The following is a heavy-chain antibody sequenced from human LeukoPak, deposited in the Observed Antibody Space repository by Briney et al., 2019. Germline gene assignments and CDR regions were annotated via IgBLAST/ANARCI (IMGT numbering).Heavy chain of an antibody. CDR3: TRNEV. Sequence: PGGSLRLSCAASEFTFNIYWMSWVRQAPGKGLEWVANIKHDGSEKYYVDSVKGRFTISRDNAQNSLYLQMNSLRAEDTAVYYCTRNEVWGQGTLVTVSS. V-gene: IGHV3-7*01. CDR1: EFTFNIYW. J-gene: IGHJ4*02. CDR2: IKHDGSEK.